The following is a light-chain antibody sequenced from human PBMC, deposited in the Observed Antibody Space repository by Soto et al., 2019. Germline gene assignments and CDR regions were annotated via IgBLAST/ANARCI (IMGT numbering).Light chain of an antibody. CDR3: QQYGGSPRT. CDR2: GAS. V-gene: IGKV3-20*01. J-gene: IGKJ1*01. Sequence: EIVLTQSPGTLSLSPGERATLSCRASQSVSNNYLAWYQQKPAQAPRLLIYGASSRATGIPDRFSGSGSGTDFTLTITRLEPEDFAVYYCQQYGGSPRTFGQGTKVDIK. CDR1: QSVSNNY.